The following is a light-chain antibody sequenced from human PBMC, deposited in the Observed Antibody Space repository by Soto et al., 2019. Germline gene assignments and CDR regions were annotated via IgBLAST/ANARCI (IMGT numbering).Light chain of an antibody. CDR3: SSFTSSSTLV. Sequence: QSVLTQPPSVSGSPGQSVTISCTWTSSDVGSYNRVSWYQQPPGTAPKLMIYEVSNRPSGVPDRFSGSKSGNTASLTISGLQAEDEADYYCSSFTSSSTLVFGGGTKLTVL. V-gene: IGLV2-18*02. CDR2: EVS. CDR1: SSDVGSYNR. J-gene: IGLJ2*01.